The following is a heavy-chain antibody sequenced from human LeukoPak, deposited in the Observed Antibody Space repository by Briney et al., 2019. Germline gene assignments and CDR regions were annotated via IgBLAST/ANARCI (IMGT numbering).Heavy chain of an antibody. CDR2: IYTSGST. CDR3: ARALVDTAMVTFGYYYYMDV. V-gene: IGHV4-4*07. D-gene: IGHD5-18*01. CDR1: GGSISSYY. Sequence: SETLSLTCTVSGGSISSYYRSWIRQPAGKGLEWIGRIYTSGSTNYNPSLKSRVTMSVDTSKNQFSLKLSSVTAADTAVYYCARALVDTAMVTFGYYYYMDVWGKGTTVTVSS. J-gene: IGHJ6*03.